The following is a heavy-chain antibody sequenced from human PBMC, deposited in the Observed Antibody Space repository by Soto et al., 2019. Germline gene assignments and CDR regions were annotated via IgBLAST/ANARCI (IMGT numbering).Heavy chain of an antibody. D-gene: IGHD2-15*01. J-gene: IGHJ6*02. CDR2: INHSGST. CDR1: GGSFSGYY. CDR3: VRGRRVVTGFYYYYGMDV. Sequence: SSETLSLTCTVYGGSFSGYYWSWIRQPPGKGLEWIGEINHSGSTNYNPSLKSRVTISVDTSKNQFSLKLSSVTAADAAVYYCVRGRRVVTGFYYYYGMDVWGQGTTVTVSS. V-gene: IGHV4-34*01.